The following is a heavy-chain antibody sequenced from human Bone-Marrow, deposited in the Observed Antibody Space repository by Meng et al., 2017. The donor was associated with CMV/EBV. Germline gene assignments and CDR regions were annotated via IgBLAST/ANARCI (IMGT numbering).Heavy chain of an antibody. CDR2: IRSKAYGGTT. D-gene: IGHD3-10*01. V-gene: IGHV3-49*04. Sequence: GESLKISCTASGFTFGDYIMSWVRQAPGKGLEWVGFIRSKAYGGTTEYAASVKGRFTISRDDSKNTLYLQMNSLKTEDTAVYYCTARDSVRGVIITSYWGQGTLVTVSS. CDR1: GFTFGDYI. J-gene: IGHJ4*02. CDR3: TARDSVRGVIITSY.